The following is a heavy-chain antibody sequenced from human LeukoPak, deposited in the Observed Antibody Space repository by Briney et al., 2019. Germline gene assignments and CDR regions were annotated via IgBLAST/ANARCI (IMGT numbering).Heavy chain of an antibody. CDR2: IFYSGST. D-gene: IGHD5-24*01. J-gene: IGHJ3*02. CDR1: GGSISTSSYY. Sequence: SETLSLTCTVSGGSISTSSYYWGWVRQPPGKGLEWIGNIFYSGSTYYNPSLKSRVTISVDTSKNQFSLKLSSVTAADTAVYYCARGLRFPSRRRGVSGWLQLDAFDIWGQGTMVTVSS. V-gene: IGHV4-39*07. CDR3: ARGLRFPSRRRGVSGWLQLDAFDI.